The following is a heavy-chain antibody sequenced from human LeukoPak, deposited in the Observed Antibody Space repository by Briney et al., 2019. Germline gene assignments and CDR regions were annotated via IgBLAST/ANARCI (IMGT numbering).Heavy chain of an antibody. J-gene: IGHJ3*01. CDR2: MNDIGST. D-gene: IGHD2-8*02. CDR1: RGSSAGYF. CDR3: ARKGFVESTGWRGAFDV. Sequence: PSETLSLTSDVYRGSSAGYFWGWIRQTPGGGRGWLGEMNDIGSTTYNTSLKSRVTISVAVSKNQYSLRLTSVAAADTAVYYSARKGFVESTGWRGAFDVWGQGTMVTVSS. V-gene: IGHV4-34*01.